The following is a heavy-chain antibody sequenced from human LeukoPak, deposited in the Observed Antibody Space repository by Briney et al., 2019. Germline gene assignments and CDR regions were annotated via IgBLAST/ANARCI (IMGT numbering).Heavy chain of an antibody. V-gene: IGHV3-48*01. Sequence: PGGSLRLSCAASGFTFSTYSMNWVRQVPGKGLEWVSYIRSTSSVMYYADSVKGRFTISRDNAKNSLFLQMSGLKAEDTAVYYRARNGALGSCSGGSCPYDYWGQGTLVTVSS. CDR3: ARNGALGSCSGGSCPYDY. J-gene: IGHJ4*02. D-gene: IGHD2-15*01. CDR1: GFTFSTYS. CDR2: IRSTSSVM.